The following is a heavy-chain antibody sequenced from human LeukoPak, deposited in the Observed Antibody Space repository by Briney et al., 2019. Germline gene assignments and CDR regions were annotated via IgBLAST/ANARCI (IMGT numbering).Heavy chain of an antibody. CDR1: GFTFSTYA. V-gene: IGHV3-23*01. CDR2: MSGSGGTT. CDR3: AGSSGWYRWVDY. Sequence: PGGSLRLSCAASGFTFSTYAMSWVRQAPGRGLEWVSAMSGSGGTTYYADSVKGRFTTSRDNSKNTLSLQMNSLRADDTAVYYCAGSSGWYRWVDYWGQGTLVTVSS. D-gene: IGHD6-13*01. J-gene: IGHJ4*02.